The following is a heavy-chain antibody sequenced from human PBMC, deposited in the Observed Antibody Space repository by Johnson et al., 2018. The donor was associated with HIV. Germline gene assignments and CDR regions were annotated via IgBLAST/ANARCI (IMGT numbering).Heavy chain of an antibody. J-gene: IGHJ3*02. D-gene: IGHD4-23*01. Sequence: QLVESGGGVVQPGRSLRLSCAASGFTFNSYAMHWVRQAPGKGLEWVAVISYDGSNNYYADSVKGRFTISRDNSKNTLYLQMNSLRAEDTAVYYCARGYGGNYDAFDIWGQGTMVTVSS. CDR2: ISYDGSNN. CDR3: ARGYGGNYDAFDI. CDR1: GFTFNSYA. V-gene: IGHV3-30*01.